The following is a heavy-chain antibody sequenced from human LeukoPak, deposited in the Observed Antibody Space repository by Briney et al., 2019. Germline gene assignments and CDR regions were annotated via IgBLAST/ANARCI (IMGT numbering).Heavy chain of an antibody. Sequence: PGRSLRLPCAASGFTFDDYAMRWVRQAPGQGLEWVSGIIGIIGRIGYAESVKGRFTISTDNAKSSLYLQMNSLRAEDMAVYYCAKGIYDSSGYYNFDYRGEG. CDR1: GFTFDDYA. D-gene: IGHD3-22*01. J-gene: IGHJ4*02. CDR2: IIGIIGRI. V-gene: IGHV3-9*03. CDR3: AKGIYDSSGYYNFDY.